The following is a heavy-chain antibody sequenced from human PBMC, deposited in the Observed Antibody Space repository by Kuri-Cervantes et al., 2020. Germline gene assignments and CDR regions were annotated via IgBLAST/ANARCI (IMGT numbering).Heavy chain of an antibody. D-gene: IGHD2-21*01. J-gene: IGHJ4*02. CDR2: IYHSGST. V-gene: IGHV4-38-2*02. CDR1: GYSISSGYY. CDR3: ARETTCGGDCYLFDY. Sequence: SETLSLTCAVSGYSISSGYYWGWIRQPPGKGLEWIGSIYHSGSTYYNPSLKSRVTISVDTSKNQFSLKLSSVTAADTAVYYCARETTCGGDCYLFDYWGQGTLVTVSS.